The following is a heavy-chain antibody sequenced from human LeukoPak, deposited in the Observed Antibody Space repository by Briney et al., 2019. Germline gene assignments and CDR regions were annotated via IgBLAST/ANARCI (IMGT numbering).Heavy chain of an antibody. CDR3: ARYFCGTSTTCYMFDF. Sequence: QSGGSLRLSCAASGFTFSSYWMTWVRQAPGKGLEWVAIIKQAASETYYVGSVKGRFTISRDNAKNSLYLQMSSLRADDTAVYYCARYFCGTSTTCYMFDFWAQEPLVTVP. CDR1: GFTFSSYW. CDR2: IKQAASET. D-gene: IGHD2-2*01. V-gene: IGHV3-7*01. J-gene: IGHJ4*02.